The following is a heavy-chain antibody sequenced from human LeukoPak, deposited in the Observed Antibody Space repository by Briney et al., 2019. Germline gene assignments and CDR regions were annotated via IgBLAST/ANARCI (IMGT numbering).Heavy chain of an antibody. D-gene: IGHD2-2*02. J-gene: IGHJ4*02. V-gene: IGHV4-59*08. CDR2: IYYSGST. CDR3: ARLAEDCSSASCYMYGFGY. CDR1: GGSISSYY. Sequence: PSETLSLTCTVSGGSISSYYWSWIRQPPGKGLEWIGYIYYSGSTNYSPSLKSRVTIAVDTSKNQFCLKLSSVTAADTAVYYCARLAEDCSSASCYMYGFGYWGQGTLVTVSS.